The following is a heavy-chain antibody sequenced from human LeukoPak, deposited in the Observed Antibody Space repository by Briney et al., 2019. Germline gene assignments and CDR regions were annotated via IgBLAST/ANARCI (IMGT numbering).Heavy chain of an antibody. Sequence: GGPLRLSCAASGFTFSSYAMSWVRQAPGKGLEWVSAISGSGGSTYYADSVKGRFTISRDNSKNTLYLQMNSLRAEDTAVYYCAKDAVNIVVVPAAIRYWGQGTLVTVSS. J-gene: IGHJ4*02. V-gene: IGHV3-23*01. CDR2: ISGSGGST. CDR3: AKDAVNIVVVPAAIRY. D-gene: IGHD2-2*01. CDR1: GFTFSSYA.